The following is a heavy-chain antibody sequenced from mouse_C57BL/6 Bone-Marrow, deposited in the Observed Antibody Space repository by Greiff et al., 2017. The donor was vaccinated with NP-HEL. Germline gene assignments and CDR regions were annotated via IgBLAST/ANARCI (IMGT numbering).Heavy chain of an antibody. D-gene: IGHD2-2*01. CDR1: GFNIKDYY. J-gene: IGHJ4*01. V-gene: IGHV14-2*01. CDR2: IDPEDGDT. CDR3: ALWLRQSRYYAMDY. Sequence: EVQLQQSGAELVKPGASVKLSCTASGFNIKDYYMHWVKQRTEQGLEWIGRIDPEDGDTKYAPKFQGKATITADTSSNTAYLQLSSLTSEDTAFYYCALWLRQSRYYAMDYWGQGTSVTVSS.